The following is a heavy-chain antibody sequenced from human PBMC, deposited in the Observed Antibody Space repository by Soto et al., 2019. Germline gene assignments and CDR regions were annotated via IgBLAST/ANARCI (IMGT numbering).Heavy chain of an antibody. Sequence: GGSLRLSCAASGFTFSSYWMSWVRQAPGKGLEWVANIKQDGSEKYYVDSVKGRFTISRDNAKNSLYLQMNSLRAEDTAVYYCAGARGGLPIDYWGQGTLVTVSS. CDR1: GFTFSSYW. J-gene: IGHJ4*02. CDR2: IKQDGSEK. V-gene: IGHV3-7*04. D-gene: IGHD2-15*01. CDR3: AGARGGLPIDY.